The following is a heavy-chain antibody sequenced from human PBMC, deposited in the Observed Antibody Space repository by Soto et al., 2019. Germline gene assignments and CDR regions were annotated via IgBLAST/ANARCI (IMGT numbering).Heavy chain of an antibody. CDR3: AKVADSSGYNDY. CDR1: GFTFSSHA. J-gene: IGHJ4*02. D-gene: IGHD3-22*01. Sequence: PGGSLRPPCAASGFTFSSHAMSWVRQAPGKGLEWVSAISGSGGSTYYADSVKGRFTISRDNSKNTLYLRMNSLRAEDTAVYYCAKVADSSGYNDYWGQGTLVTVSS. V-gene: IGHV3-23*01. CDR2: ISGSGGST.